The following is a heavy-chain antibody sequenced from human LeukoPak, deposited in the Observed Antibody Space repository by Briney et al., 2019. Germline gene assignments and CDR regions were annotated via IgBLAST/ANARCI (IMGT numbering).Heavy chain of an antibody. V-gene: IGHV3-74*01. J-gene: IGHJ4*02. CDR2: INSDGGST. CDR1: GFTFSSYW. Sequence: PGGSLGLSCAAPGFTFSSYWMHWVRQAPGKGLVWVSRINSDGGSTSYADSVKGRFTISRDNAKNTLYLQMNSLRAEDTAVYYCAREGGDYDILTGYYSSWGQGTLVTVSS. D-gene: IGHD3-9*01. CDR3: AREGGDYDILTGYYSS.